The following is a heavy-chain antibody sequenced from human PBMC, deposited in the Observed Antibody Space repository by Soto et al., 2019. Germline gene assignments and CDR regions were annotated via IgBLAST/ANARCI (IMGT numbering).Heavy chain of an antibody. V-gene: IGHV4-30-4*01. J-gene: IGHJ5*01. D-gene: IGHD3-10*01. CDR1: GDSISTVDYF. CDR3: ARGRYGLPGRCFPNWFDS. Sequence: PSETLSLTCSVSGDSISTVDYFWAWIRQPPGQALEYIGYIYKSATTYYNPSFESRVAISLDTSKSQFSLNVTSVTAADTAVYFWARGRYGLPGRCFPNWFDSWGQGPLVTVSS. CDR2: IYKSATT.